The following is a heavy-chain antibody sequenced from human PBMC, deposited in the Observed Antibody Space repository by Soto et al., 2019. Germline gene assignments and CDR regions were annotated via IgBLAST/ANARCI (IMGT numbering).Heavy chain of an antibody. CDR3: ARGVVTDYGDYGYFQH. Sequence: QVQLVQSGAEVKEPGASVKVSCKASGYTFRDYIISWVRQAPGQGLEWLGWLAPYNGNTKTIQKIQGRVTMTTDTSTSTAYMELRSLTSDDTAVYYCARGVVTDYGDYGYFQHWGQGTLVTVSS. CDR1: GYTFRDYI. J-gene: IGHJ1*01. V-gene: IGHV1-18*01. D-gene: IGHD4-17*01. CDR2: LAPYNGNT.